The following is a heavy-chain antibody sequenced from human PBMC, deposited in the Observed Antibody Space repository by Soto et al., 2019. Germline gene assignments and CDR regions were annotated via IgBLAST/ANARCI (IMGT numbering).Heavy chain of an antibody. CDR2: ISAYNGNT. V-gene: IGHV1-18*01. D-gene: IGHD3-22*01. CDR3: ARGRLYDSSGFQFLEYFQH. J-gene: IGHJ1*01. Sequence: QVQLVQSGGEVKKPGASVKVSCKASGYTFTSYGISWVRQAPGQGLEWMGWISAYNGNTNYAQNLQGRVTMTTDTSTSTAYMELRSLRSDDTAVYYCARGRLYDSSGFQFLEYFQHWGRGTLVTVSS. CDR1: GYTFTSYG.